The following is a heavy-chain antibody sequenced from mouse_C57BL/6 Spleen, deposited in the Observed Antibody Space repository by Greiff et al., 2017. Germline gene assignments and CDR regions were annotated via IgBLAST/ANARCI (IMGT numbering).Heavy chain of an antibody. D-gene: IGHD1-1*01. J-gene: IGHJ2*01. CDR1: GYTFTSYW. CDR2: IDPSDSET. Sequence: VQLQQPGAELVRPGSSVKLSCKASGYTFTSYWMHWVKQRPIQGLEWIGNIDPSDSETHCNQKFKDKATLTVDKSSSTAYMQLSSLTSEDSAVYYCATYGSSFFDYWGQGTTLTVSS. CDR3: ATYGSSFFDY. V-gene: IGHV1-52*01.